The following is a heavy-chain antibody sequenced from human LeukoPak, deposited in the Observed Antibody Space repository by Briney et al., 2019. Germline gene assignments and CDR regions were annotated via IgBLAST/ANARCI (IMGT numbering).Heavy chain of an antibody. Sequence: ASETLSLTCTVSGGSISSYYWSWIRQPAGKGLEWIGRIYTSGSTNYNPSLKSRVTMSVDTSKNQFSLKLSSVTAADTAVYYCARDSLVPAARDDAFDIWGQGTMVTVSS. D-gene: IGHD2-2*01. CDR1: GGSISSYY. CDR3: ARDSLVPAARDDAFDI. J-gene: IGHJ3*02. V-gene: IGHV4-4*07. CDR2: IYTSGST.